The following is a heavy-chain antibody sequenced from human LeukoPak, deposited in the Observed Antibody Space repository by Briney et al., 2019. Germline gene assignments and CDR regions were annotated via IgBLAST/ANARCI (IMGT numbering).Heavy chain of an antibody. CDR1: GFTFSSYW. CDR2: INSDGSST. Sequence: PGGSLRLSCAASGFTFSSYWMHWVRQAPGKGLVWVSRINSDGSSTSYADSVKGRFTISRDNAKNTPYLQMNSLRAEDTAVYYCASLMVRGPRNAFDIWGQGTMVTVSS. J-gene: IGHJ3*02. V-gene: IGHV3-74*01. D-gene: IGHD3-10*01. CDR3: ASLMVRGPRNAFDI.